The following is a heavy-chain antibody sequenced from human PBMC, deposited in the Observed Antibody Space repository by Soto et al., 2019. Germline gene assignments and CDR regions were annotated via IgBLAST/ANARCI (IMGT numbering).Heavy chain of an antibody. Sequence: GGSLRLSCAASGFTFSSYGMHWVRQAPGKGLEWVAVIWYDGSNKYYADSVKGRFTISRDNSKNTLYLQMNSLRAEDTAVYYCARGYCSGGSCRYYFDYWGQGTLVTVSS. J-gene: IGHJ4*02. CDR1: GFTFSSYG. CDR2: IWYDGSNK. CDR3: ARGYCSGGSCRYYFDY. V-gene: IGHV3-33*01. D-gene: IGHD2-15*01.